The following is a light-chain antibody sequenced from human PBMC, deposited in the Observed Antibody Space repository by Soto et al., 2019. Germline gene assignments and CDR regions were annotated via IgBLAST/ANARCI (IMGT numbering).Light chain of an antibody. V-gene: IGKV3-20*01. CDR1: QSVSSNY. CDR3: QQYGTSRT. Sequence: EIVLTQSPGTLSLSPGERATLSCRASQSVSSNYLAWYQQKSGQAPRLLIYGISRRATGIPDRFSGSGSGTVFTLTISRLGPEDFVVYYCQQYGTSRTFGQGTKVEIK. J-gene: IGKJ1*01. CDR2: GIS.